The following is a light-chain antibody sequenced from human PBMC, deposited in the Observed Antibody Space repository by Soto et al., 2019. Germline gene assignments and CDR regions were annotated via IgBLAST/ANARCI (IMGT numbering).Light chain of an antibody. CDR1: QSISSW. V-gene: IGKV1-5*01. Sequence: IQMTQSPSTLSASLGDRVTITCRASQSISSWLAWYQQKPGKAPKLLIYDASSLESGVPSRFSGSGSGTEFTLTISSLQPDDFATYYCQQYNSYSWKFGQGTKV. CDR2: DAS. CDR3: QQYNSYSWK. J-gene: IGKJ1*01.